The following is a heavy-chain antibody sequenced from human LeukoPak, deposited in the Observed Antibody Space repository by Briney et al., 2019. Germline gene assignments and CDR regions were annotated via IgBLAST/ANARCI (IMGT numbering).Heavy chain of an antibody. CDR2: ISSSGSTM. V-gene: IGHV3-11*01. CDR3: ARDPPGIAASVSGG. CDR1: GFTFSDYY. J-gene: IGHJ4*02. D-gene: IGHD6-13*01. Sequence: GGSLRLSCAASGFTFSDYYMSWIRQAPGKGLEWVSYISSSGSTMYYADSVKGRFTISRDNAKNSVFLQMNSLRVEDTAVYYCARDPPGIAASVSGGWGQGTLVTVSS.